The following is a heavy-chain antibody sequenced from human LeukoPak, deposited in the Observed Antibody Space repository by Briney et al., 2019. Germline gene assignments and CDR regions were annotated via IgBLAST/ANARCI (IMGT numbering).Heavy chain of an antibody. V-gene: IGHV1-18*01. Sequence: GASVKVSCKASGYTFTNYGISWVRQAPGQGLERMGWINTYNGNTNYAQKLRGRVTMTTDTSTSIAYMELRSLRSDDTAVYYCARDPHEFSSGWSQFDYWGQGTLVTVSS. CDR3: ARDPHEFSSGWSQFDY. D-gene: IGHD6-19*01. J-gene: IGHJ4*02. CDR1: GYTFTNYG. CDR2: INTYNGNT.